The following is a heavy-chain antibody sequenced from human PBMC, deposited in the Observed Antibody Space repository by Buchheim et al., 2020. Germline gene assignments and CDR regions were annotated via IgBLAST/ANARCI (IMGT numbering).Heavy chain of an antibody. V-gene: IGHV4-4*02. Sequence: QVQLQESGPGLVKPSGTLSLTCAISGGSISSDCWWTWVRQSPGKGLEWIGEIHHSGITNSNPSLQSRVTVSLAKSKNQVPLKVISVTAADTAVYFCARIPYYYYAMDVWGQGTT. CDR1: GGSISSDCW. CDR2: IHHSGIT. CDR3: ARIPYYYYAMDV. J-gene: IGHJ6*02.